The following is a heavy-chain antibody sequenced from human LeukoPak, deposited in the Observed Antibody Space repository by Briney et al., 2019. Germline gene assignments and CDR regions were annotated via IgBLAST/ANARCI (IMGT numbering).Heavy chain of an antibody. CDR3: ARDQDYYGSGSYSNY. D-gene: IGHD3-10*01. CDR1: GGTFSSYA. Sequence: SVKVSCKASGGTFSSYAISWVRQAPGQGLEWMGGITPIFGTANYAQKFQGRVTITADESTSTAYMELSSLRSEDTAVYYCARDQDYYGSGSYSNYWGQGTLVTVSS. J-gene: IGHJ4*02. V-gene: IGHV1-69*13. CDR2: ITPIFGTA.